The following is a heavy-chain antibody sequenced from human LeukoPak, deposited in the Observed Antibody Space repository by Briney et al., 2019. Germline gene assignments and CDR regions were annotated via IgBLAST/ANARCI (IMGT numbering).Heavy chain of an antibody. CDR2: ISAYNGNT. D-gene: IGHD6-19*01. J-gene: IGHJ6*03. CDR3: ARVEQLQDHYYFYMDV. Sequence: GASVKVSCKASGYTFTSYGINWVRQAPGQGLEWMGWISAYNGNTNYAQKLQGRVTMTTDTSTSTVYMELRSLRSDDTAVYYCARVEQLQDHYYFYMDVWGKGTTVTVSS. CDR1: GYTFTSYG. V-gene: IGHV1-18*01.